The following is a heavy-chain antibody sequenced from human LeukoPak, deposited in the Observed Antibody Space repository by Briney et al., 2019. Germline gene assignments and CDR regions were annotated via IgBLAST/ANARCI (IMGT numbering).Heavy chain of an antibody. J-gene: IGHJ4*02. CDR2: IGDSGTNT. D-gene: IGHD3-16*01. V-gene: IGHV3-23*01. Sequence: PGGSLRLSCAASRFTFSTYAMSWVRQAPGKGLEWVSSIGDSGTNTYYADSVKGRFTISRDNSKNTLYLQMDSLRDEDTAVYYCAHVGGCTRIQDYWGQGTLVTVSS. CDR1: RFTFSTYA. CDR3: AHVGGCTRIQDY.